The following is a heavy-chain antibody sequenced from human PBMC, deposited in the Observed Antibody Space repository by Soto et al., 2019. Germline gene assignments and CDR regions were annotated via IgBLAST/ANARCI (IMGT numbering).Heavy chain of an antibody. CDR1: GFTFSNYW. V-gene: IGHV3-74*01. D-gene: IGHD2-15*01. Sequence: EVQLVESGGGLVQPGGSLRLSCAASGFTFSNYWMYWVRQAPGEGLVWVSRINSDGSVSSYADSVKGRLTISRDNVKNTLYLQMDSLRAEDTAVYYCARGDCVGGTCYSLAGSFYYYMDVWCKGTTVTVFS. CDR2: INSDGSVS. J-gene: IGHJ6*03. CDR3: ARGDCVGGTCYSLAGSFYYYMDV.